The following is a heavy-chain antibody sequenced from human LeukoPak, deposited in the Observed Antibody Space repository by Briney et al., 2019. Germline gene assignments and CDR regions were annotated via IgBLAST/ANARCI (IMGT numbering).Heavy chain of an antibody. CDR3: AKNFGKGQWGRGVYFDY. Sequence: PGGSLRLSCAASGFTFSSYGMSWVRQTPGKGLEWVSSISASGRTTYYADSVKGRFTISSDSSKNTLFLQMNSLRAEDTAIYYCAKNFGKGQWGRGVYFDYWGQGTLVTVSS. D-gene: IGHD3-10*01. CDR1: GFTFSSYG. V-gene: IGHV3-23*01. CDR2: ISASGRTT. J-gene: IGHJ4*02.